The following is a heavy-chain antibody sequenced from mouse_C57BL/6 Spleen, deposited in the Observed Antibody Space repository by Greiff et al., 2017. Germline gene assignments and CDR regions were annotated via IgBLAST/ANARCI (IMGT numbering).Heavy chain of an antibody. CDR2: IDPETGGT. V-gene: IGHV1-15*01. CDR3: TRDYGSRDWYFDV. D-gene: IGHD1-1*01. J-gene: IGHJ1*03. CDR1: GYTFTDYE. Sequence: QVQLQHSGAELVRPGASVTLSCKASGYTFTDYEMHWVKQTPVHGLEWIGAIDPETGGTAYNQKFKGKAILTADKSSSTAYMELRSLTSEDSAVYYCTRDYGSRDWYFDVWGTGTTVTVSS.